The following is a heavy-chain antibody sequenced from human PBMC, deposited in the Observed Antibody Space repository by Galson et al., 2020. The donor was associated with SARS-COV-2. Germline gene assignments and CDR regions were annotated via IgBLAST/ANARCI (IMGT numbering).Heavy chain of an antibody. CDR2: IKQDGSEK. D-gene: IGHD3-9*01. Sequence: GGSLRLSCAASGFTFSSYWMSWVRQAPGKGLEWVANIKQDGSEKYYADSVKRRFTISRDNAKNSLYLQMTSLRAEDTAVYYCARDRTYDMLTDPFDYWGQGTLVAGSS. J-gene: IGHJ4*02. CDR3: ARDRTYDMLTDPFDY. CDR1: GFTFSSYW. V-gene: IGHV3-7*01.